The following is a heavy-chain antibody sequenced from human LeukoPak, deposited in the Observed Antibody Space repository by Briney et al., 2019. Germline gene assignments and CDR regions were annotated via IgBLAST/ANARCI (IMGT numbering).Heavy chain of an antibody. CDR2: MNPNSGNT. Sequence: ASVKVSCKASGYTFTSYDINWVRQATGQGLEWMGWMNPNSGNTGYAQKFQGRVTMTRNTSISTAYMELSSLRSEDTAVYYCARKHGPSIAARPRRKPYGMDVWGQGTTVTASS. V-gene: IGHV1-8*01. CDR3: ARKHGPSIAARPRRKPYGMDV. CDR1: GYTFTSYD. D-gene: IGHD6-6*01. J-gene: IGHJ6*02.